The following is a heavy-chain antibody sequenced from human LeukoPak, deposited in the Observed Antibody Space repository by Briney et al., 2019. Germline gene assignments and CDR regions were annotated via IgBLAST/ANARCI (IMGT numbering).Heavy chain of an antibody. CDR3: ASGEYSSNAGTQSNNWFDP. Sequence: PGGSLRLSCAASGFIFSSYSMNWVRQAPGKGLEWVSSISSSSSYIYYADSVKGRFTISRDNAKNSLYLQMNSLRAEDTAVYYCASGEYSSNAGTQSNNWFDPWGQGTLVTVSS. CDR1: GFIFSSYS. J-gene: IGHJ5*02. D-gene: IGHD6-6*01. CDR2: ISSSSSYI. V-gene: IGHV3-21*01.